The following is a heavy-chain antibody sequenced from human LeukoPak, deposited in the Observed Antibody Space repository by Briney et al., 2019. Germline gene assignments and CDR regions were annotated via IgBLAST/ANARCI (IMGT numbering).Heavy chain of an antibody. V-gene: IGHV3-74*01. Sequence: GGSLRLSCAASRFTFSVHWMHWVRQAPGKGLEWVSRINPDESDKAYADSVEGRFTISRDNAKNTLYLQMNSLRAEDTAVYYCARDRVATIFTYHPMFDSWGPGTLVTVSS. CDR2: INPDESDK. D-gene: IGHD3-10*02. CDR1: RFTFSVHW. CDR3: ARDRVATIFTYHPMFDS. J-gene: IGHJ5*01.